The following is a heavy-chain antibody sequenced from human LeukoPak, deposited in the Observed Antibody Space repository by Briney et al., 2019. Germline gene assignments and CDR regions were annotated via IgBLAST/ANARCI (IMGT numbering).Heavy chain of an antibody. CDR2: IYYSGST. J-gene: IGHJ4*02. CDR3: AREIVGAHVDY. V-gene: IGHV4-38-2*02. Sequence: GSLRLSCAASGFTFSDYYMSWIRQPPGKGLEWIGSIYYSGSTYYNPSLKSRVTISVDTSKNQFSLKLSSVTAADTAVYYCAREIVGAHVDYWGQGTLVTVSS. D-gene: IGHD1-26*01. CDR1: GFTFSDYY.